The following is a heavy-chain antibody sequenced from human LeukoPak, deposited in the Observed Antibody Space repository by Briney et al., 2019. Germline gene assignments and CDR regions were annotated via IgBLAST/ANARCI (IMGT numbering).Heavy chain of an antibody. CDR3: ARVVRGDYFFDY. Sequence: GGSLRLSCAASGFSFSIYWMSWIRQTPGKGLEYVANIESNGGDKYYVDSVKGRFTISRDNAKNSLYLQMNTLRAEDTAVYYCARVVRGDYFFDYWGQGTLVTVSS. D-gene: IGHD3-10*01. CDR2: IESNGGDK. J-gene: IGHJ4*02. CDR1: GFSFSIYW. V-gene: IGHV3-7*01.